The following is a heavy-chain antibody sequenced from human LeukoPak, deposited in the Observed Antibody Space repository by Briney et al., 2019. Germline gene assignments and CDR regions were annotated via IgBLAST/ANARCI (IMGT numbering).Heavy chain of an antibody. Sequence: ASVKVSCKASGGTFSSYAISWVRQAPGQGLEWMGRIIPILGIANYAQKFQGRVTITADKSTSTAYMELSSLRSEDTAVYYCARDRGDTSPVDYWGQGTLVTVSS. CDR3: ARDRGDTSPVDY. CDR1: GGTFSSYA. J-gene: IGHJ4*02. V-gene: IGHV1-69*04. CDR2: IIPILGIA. D-gene: IGHD3-10*01.